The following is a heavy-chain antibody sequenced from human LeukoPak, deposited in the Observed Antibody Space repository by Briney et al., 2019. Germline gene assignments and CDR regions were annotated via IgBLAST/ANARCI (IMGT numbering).Heavy chain of an antibody. D-gene: IGHD3-22*01. Sequence: GGSLRLSCAASGFTVSSNYMSWVRQAPGKGLEWVSVIYSGGSTYYADSVKGRFTISRDNSKDTLYLQMNSLRAEDTAVYYCARDVYYYDSSGHLDYWGQGTLVTVSS. V-gene: IGHV3-66*01. CDR3: ARDVYYYDSSGHLDY. J-gene: IGHJ4*02. CDR2: IYSGGST. CDR1: GFTVSSNY.